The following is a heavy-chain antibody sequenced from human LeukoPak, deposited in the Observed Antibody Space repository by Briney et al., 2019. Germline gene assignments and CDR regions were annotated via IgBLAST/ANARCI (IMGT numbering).Heavy chain of an antibody. CDR3: ARGGGYSGYDR. J-gene: IGHJ5*02. D-gene: IGHD5-12*01. Sequence: SETLSLTCTVSGGSISIYYWSWIRQPPGKGLEWIGYIYYSGSTNYSPSLKSRVTISVDTSKNQFSLKLSSVTAADTAVYYCARGGGYSGYDRWGQGTLVTVSS. CDR1: GGSISIYY. V-gene: IGHV4-59*08. CDR2: IYYSGST.